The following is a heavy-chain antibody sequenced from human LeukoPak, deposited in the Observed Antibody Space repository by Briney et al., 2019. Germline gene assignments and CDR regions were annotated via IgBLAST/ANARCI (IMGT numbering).Heavy chain of an antibody. V-gene: IGHV7-4-1*02. J-gene: IGHJ4*02. D-gene: IGHD3-22*01. Sequence: ASVKVSCKASGYSFINYGISWVRQAPGQGLEWMGWINTNTGNPTYAQGFTGRFVFSLDTSVSTAYLQISSLKAEDTAVYYCARGYYDSSGYIDYWGQGTLVTVSS. CDR2: INTNTGNP. CDR1: GYSFINYG. CDR3: ARGYYDSSGYIDY.